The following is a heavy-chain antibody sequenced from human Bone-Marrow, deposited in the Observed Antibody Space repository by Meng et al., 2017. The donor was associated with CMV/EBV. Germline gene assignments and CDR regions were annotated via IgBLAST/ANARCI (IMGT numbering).Heavy chain of an antibody. Sequence: GESLKISRAASGFRFSTSWMSWVRQGPGKGLEWVANINEDGSEKYYVGSVRGRFTISRDNGENSLFLQMSRLRVEDTAVYYCGPSSSGRGGFDFWGQGTLVTVSS. J-gene: IGHJ4*02. CDR1: GFRFSTSW. V-gene: IGHV3-7*01. D-gene: IGHD2-2*01. CDR3: GPSSSGRGGFDF. CDR2: INEDGSEK.